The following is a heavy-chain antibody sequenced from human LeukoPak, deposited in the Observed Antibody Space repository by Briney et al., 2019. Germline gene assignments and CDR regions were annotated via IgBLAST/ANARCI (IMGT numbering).Heavy chain of an antibody. CDR2: ISGSGGST. CDR3: AKGFQYYGSGSYYSY. Sequence: GGSLRLSCAASGFTFSSYAMSWVRQAPGKGLEWVSAISGSGGSTYYADSVKGRFTISRDNSKNTLYLQMNSLRAEDTAVYYCAKGFQYYGSGSYYSYWDQGTLVTVSS. V-gene: IGHV3-23*01. CDR1: GFTFSSYA. J-gene: IGHJ4*02. D-gene: IGHD3-10*01.